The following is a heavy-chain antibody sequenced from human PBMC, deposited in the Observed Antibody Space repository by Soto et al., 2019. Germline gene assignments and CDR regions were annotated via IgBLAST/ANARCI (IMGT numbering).Heavy chain of an antibody. D-gene: IGHD5-18*01. Sequence: PSDTLSLTCTVSGGSISSYYWSWIRQPPGKGLEWIGYIYYSGSTNYNPSLKSRVTISVDTSKNQFSLKLSSVTAADTAVYYCARAGYSYGEDAFDIWGQGTMVTVSS. J-gene: IGHJ3*02. V-gene: IGHV4-59*07. CDR2: IYYSGST. CDR1: GGSISSYY. CDR3: ARAGYSYGEDAFDI.